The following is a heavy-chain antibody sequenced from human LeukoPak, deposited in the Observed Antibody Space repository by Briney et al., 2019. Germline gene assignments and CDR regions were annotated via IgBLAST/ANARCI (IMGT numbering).Heavy chain of an antibody. D-gene: IGHD1-26*01. Sequence: GGSLRLSCAASGFTFSSYAMHWVRQAPGKGLEWVAVISYDGSNNYYADSVKGRFTISRDNSKNTLYLQMNSLRAEDTAVYYXXKGRYQKRVLSGLFDYWGQGTLVTVSS. CDR3: XKGRYQKRVLSGLFDY. J-gene: IGHJ4*02. CDR2: ISYDGSNN. CDR1: GFTFSSYA. V-gene: IGHV3-30*04.